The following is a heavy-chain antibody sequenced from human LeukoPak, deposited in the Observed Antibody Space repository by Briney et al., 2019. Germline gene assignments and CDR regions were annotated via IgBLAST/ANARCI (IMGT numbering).Heavy chain of an antibody. Sequence: PGGSLRLSCEVSGLSFSDYYMSWIRQAPGKGLEWVSYISSSGSTIYYADSVKGRFTISRDNAKNSLYLQMNSLRAEDTAVYYCARERYDILTGLDAFDIWGQGTMVTVSS. CDR1: GLSFSDYY. CDR3: ARERYDILTGLDAFDI. J-gene: IGHJ3*02. D-gene: IGHD3-9*01. V-gene: IGHV3-11*04. CDR2: ISSSGSTI.